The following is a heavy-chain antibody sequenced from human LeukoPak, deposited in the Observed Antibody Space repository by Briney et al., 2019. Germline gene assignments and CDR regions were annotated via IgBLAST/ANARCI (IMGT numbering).Heavy chain of an antibody. V-gene: IGHV1-46*01. Sequence: ASVKVSCKASGYTFTAYYIHWVRQAPGQGLEWMGRINPSGGSTTYAQKFQGRVTMTRDTSTSTVYMELSSLGSEDTAVYYCAREQLGGYGNVLGTYYYYYMDVWGKGTTVTVSS. CDR1: GYTFTAYY. CDR2: INPSGGST. CDR3: AREQLGGYGNVLGTYYYYYMDV. D-gene: IGHD7-27*01. J-gene: IGHJ6*03.